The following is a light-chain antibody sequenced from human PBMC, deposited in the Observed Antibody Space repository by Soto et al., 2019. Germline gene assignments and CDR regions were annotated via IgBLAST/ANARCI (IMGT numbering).Light chain of an antibody. V-gene: IGKV3-15*01. CDR1: QSVSSN. Sequence: EIVVTQSPATLSVSPGERATLFCRASQSVSSNFAWYQQKPGQAPRLLIYAASTRATGFPARFSGSGSGTEFTLTISSLQSEDFAVYYCQQRSDWQYTFGQGTKVDIK. CDR3: QQRSDWQYT. CDR2: AAS. J-gene: IGKJ2*01.